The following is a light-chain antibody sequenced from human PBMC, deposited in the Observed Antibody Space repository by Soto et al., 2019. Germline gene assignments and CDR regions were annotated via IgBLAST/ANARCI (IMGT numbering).Light chain of an antibody. J-gene: IGKJ5*01. CDR1: HDISTY. CDR3: QQLNTLPFT. V-gene: IGKV1-9*01. Sequence: DIQLTQSPSLLSASVGDRFASTCRASHDISTYLAWYQQKPGKAPKLMIYEASTLQSGVPSRFSGSGSGTEFTLTISGLLPEDFATYHCQQLNTLPFTFGQGTRLEIK. CDR2: EAS.